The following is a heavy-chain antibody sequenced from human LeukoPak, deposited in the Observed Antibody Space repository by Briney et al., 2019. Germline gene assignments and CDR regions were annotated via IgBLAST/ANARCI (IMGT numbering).Heavy chain of an antibody. CDR1: GGSISSYY. Sequence: SETLSLTCTVSGGSISSYYWSWIRQPAGKGLEWIGRIYTSGSTNYNPSLKSRVTMSVDTSKNQFSLKLSSVTAADTAVYYCARGLYYDFWSGYYPFDYWGQGTLVTVSS. J-gene: IGHJ4*02. V-gene: IGHV4-4*07. CDR2: IYTSGST. D-gene: IGHD3-3*01. CDR3: ARGLYYDFWSGYYPFDY.